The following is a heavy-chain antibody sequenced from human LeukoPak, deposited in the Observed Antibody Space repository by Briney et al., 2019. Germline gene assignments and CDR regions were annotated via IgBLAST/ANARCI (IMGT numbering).Heavy chain of an antibody. Sequence: PGGSLRLSCAASGFTFSSYWMHWVRQVPGQGPVWVSRIQTDGSITNYADSVKGRFTTSRDNAKNTLYLQINSLRAEDTAVYYCARGMYGSSVSLDYWGQGTLVTVSS. CDR3: ARGMYGSSVSLDY. D-gene: IGHD3-22*01. CDR1: GFTFSSYW. CDR2: IQTDGSIT. J-gene: IGHJ4*02. V-gene: IGHV3-74*01.